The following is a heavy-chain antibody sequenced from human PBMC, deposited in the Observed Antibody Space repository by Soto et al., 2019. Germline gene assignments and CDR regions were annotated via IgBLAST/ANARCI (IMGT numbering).Heavy chain of an antibody. Sequence: ASVKVSCKASGYNFTAYDINWVRQASGQGLEWMGWMNPINGATGSARRFQGRVSMTRNTATNTAYLELTSLRSDDTAVYYCGRGPSPRAPAGGTPYYYAMDVWGQGTTVTVSS. D-gene: IGHD6-13*01. J-gene: IGHJ6*02. CDR3: GRGPSPRAPAGGTPYYYAMDV. CDR1: GYNFTAYD. V-gene: IGHV1-8*02. CDR2: MNPINGAT.